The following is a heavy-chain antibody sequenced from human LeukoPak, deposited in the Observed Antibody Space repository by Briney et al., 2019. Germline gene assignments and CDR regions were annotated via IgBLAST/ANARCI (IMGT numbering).Heavy chain of an antibody. CDR1: GFTFSDYY. CDR2: ISSSGSTI. Sequence: GGSLRLSCAASGFTFSDYYMSWIRQAPGKGLEWVSYISSSGSTIYYADSVKGRFTISRDNAKNSLYLQMNSLRAEDTAVYYCAKGTHYGSGSYLFDYWGQGTLVTVSS. J-gene: IGHJ4*02. D-gene: IGHD3-10*01. V-gene: IGHV3-11*01. CDR3: AKGTHYGSGSYLFDY.